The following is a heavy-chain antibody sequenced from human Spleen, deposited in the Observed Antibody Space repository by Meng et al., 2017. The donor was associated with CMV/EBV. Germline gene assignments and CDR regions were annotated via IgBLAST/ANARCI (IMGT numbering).Heavy chain of an antibody. CDR3: ARDRDVYNQCFDY. CDR2: IRFDGSKK. D-gene: IGHD5-24*01. V-gene: IGHV3-30*02. CDR1: GFTFSTYG. Sequence: GGSLRLSCAASGFTFSTYGMHWVRQAPGKGLEWVAFIRFDGSKKYYADSVKGRFTISRDNSKNTLSLQMNSLRGEDTAVYYCARDRDVYNQCFDYWGQGTLVTVSS. J-gene: IGHJ4*02.